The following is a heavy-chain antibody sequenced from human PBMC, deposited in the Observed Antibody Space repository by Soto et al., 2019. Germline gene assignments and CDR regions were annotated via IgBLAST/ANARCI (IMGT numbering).Heavy chain of an antibody. Sequence: QVQLVQSGAEVKKPGSSVKVSCKASGGTFSSYAISWVRQAPGRGLEWMGGIIPIFGTANYAQKFQGRVTITADESTSTAYMELSSLRSEDTAVYYCATTLYYDFWSRQRNFLGYWGQGTLVTVSS. CDR3: ATTLYYDFWSRQRNFLGY. CDR1: GGTFSSYA. CDR2: IIPIFGTA. V-gene: IGHV1-69*01. D-gene: IGHD3-3*01. J-gene: IGHJ4*02.